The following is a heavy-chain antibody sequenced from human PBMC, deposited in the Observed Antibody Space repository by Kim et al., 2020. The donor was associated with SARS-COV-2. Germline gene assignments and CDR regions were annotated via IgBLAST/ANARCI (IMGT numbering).Heavy chain of an antibody. Sequence: GGSLRLSCAASGFTFTNYVMSWVRQAPGKGLEWVSAITFSGDVTYSADSVKGRFTISRDNSKNTVYLQMNSLRAEDTAVYYCATQYCKNYCYIAEFDYWGGGAVDTVSS. CDR2: ITFSGDVT. CDR1: GFTFTNYV. CDR3: ATQYCKNYCYIAEFDY. D-gene: IGHD2-15*01. V-gene: IGHV3-23*01. J-gene: IGHJ4*02.